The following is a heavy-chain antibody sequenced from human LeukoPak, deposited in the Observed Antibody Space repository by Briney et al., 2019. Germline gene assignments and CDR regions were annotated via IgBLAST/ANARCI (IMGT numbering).Heavy chain of an antibody. CDR2: IYPGDSDT. D-gene: IGHD2-21*02. CDR3: ARFGVTDKWFDP. CDR1: WSSFTSYW. J-gene: IGHJ5*02. Sequence: GAPLQISSQGFWSSFTSYWIGWGRPLPGKGLGGMGIIYPGDSDTRYSPPFQGQVTISADRSISTAYLQWSTLQASDTGIYDCARFGVTDKWFDPWGQGTLVTVSS. V-gene: IGHV5-51*01.